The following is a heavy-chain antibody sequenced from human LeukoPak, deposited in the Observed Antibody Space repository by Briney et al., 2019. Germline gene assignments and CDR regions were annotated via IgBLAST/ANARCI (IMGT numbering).Heavy chain of an antibody. CDR3: ARDRDSSGYYHGAWFDP. D-gene: IGHD3-22*01. Sequence: SETLSLTCTVSGGSISSYYWSWIRQPPGKGLEWIGYIYYSGSTYYNPSLKSRVTISVDTSKNQFSLKLSSVTAADTAVYYCARDRDSSGYYHGAWFDPWGQGTLVTVSS. CDR2: IYYSGST. CDR1: GGSISSYY. J-gene: IGHJ5*02. V-gene: IGHV4-30-4*01.